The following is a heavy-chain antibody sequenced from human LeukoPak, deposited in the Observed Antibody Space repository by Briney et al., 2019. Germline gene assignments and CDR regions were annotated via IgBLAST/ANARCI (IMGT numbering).Heavy chain of an antibody. Sequence: GRSPRLSCAASSFTFSSSTMNWVRQAPGKGLEWVSSISSSSTYINYADSVKGRFTISRDNARNSLYLQMNSLRAEDTAVYYCAREYNSPNRFDYWGQGTLVSVSS. J-gene: IGHJ4*02. CDR2: ISSSSTYI. CDR1: SFTFSSST. V-gene: IGHV3-21*01. CDR3: AREYNSPNRFDY. D-gene: IGHD1-20*01.